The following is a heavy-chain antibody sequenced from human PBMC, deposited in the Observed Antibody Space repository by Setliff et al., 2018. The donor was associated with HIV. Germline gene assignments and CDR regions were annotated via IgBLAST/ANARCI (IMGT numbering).Heavy chain of an antibody. CDR2: IYHSGST. Sequence: SETLSLTCAVSGYSISSGYYWGWIRQPPGKGLEWIGSIYHSGSTYYNPSLKSRVTISVDTSKNQFSLKLSSVTAAGTAVYYCARDHGSGSYYPYYWGQGTLVTVSS. D-gene: IGHD3-10*01. CDR3: ARDHGSGSYYPYY. V-gene: IGHV4-38-2*02. CDR1: GYSISSGYY. J-gene: IGHJ4*02.